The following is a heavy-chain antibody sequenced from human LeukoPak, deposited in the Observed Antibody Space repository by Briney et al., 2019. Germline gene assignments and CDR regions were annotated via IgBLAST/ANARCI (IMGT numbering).Heavy chain of an antibody. Sequence: SETLSLTCAVSGGSISSSNWWSWARQPPGKGLEWIGEIYHSGSTNYNPSLKSRVTISVDTSKNQFSLKLSSVTAADTAVYYCARTLGTVLRFLEWLYYFDYWGQGTLVTVSS. V-gene: IGHV4-4*02. CDR1: GGSISSSNW. CDR2: IYHSGST. J-gene: IGHJ4*02. D-gene: IGHD3-3*01. CDR3: ARTLGTVLRFLEWLYYFDY.